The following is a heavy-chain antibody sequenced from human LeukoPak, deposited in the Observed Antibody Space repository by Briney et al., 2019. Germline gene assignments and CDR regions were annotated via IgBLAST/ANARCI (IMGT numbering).Heavy chain of an antibody. CDR3: ASEILRYCSSGSYYSGYFDY. V-gene: IGHV1-2*02. J-gene: IGHJ4*02. CDR1: AYTFTKFA. Sequence: ASVKVSCKASAYTFTKFAMNWVRQAPGQGLEWMGWINPTSGCPNYAQKFQGRVTMTRDASISTAYMELSRLRSNDTAVYYCASEILRYCSSGSYYSGYFDYGGQGTLVTVSS. D-gene: IGHD2-15*01. CDR2: INPTSGCP.